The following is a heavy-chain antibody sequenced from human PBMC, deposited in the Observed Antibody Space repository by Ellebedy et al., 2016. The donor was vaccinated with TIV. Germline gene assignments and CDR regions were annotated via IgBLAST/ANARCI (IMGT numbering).Heavy chain of an antibody. J-gene: IGHJ4*02. CDR2: VSYDGHTK. D-gene: IGHD2/OR15-2a*01. V-gene: IGHV3-30-3*01. CDR1: GFAFGNYP. Sequence: LSLTCAASGFAFGNYPMNWVRLAPGRGLEWLAVVSYDGHTKDYADSVKGRFTISRDNSKNSLYLQMNSLRPEDTAVYYCARTPPKNTLFYHFDFWGQGALVTVSS. CDR3: ARTPPKNTLFYHFDF.